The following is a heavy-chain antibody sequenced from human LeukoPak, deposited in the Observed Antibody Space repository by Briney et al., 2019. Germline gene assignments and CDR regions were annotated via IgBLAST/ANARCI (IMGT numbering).Heavy chain of an antibody. CDR2: IYYSGST. D-gene: IGHD3-22*01. J-gene: IGHJ6*03. CDR1: AGSISLYNTYY. CDR3: TRGSIAYYYMDV. V-gene: IGHV4-59*01. Sequence: SETLSLTCTVSAGSISLYNTYYWNWIRQSPGKGLEWIGNIYYSGSTNYNPSLKSRVTISVDTSKNQFSLKLSSVTAADTAVYYCTRGSIAYYYMDVWGKGTTVTISS.